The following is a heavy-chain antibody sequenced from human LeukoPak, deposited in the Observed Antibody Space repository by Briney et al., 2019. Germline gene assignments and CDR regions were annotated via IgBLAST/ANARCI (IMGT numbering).Heavy chain of an antibody. CDR3: AREDCTNGVCYGSFDY. CDR1: GYTFTSYA. CDR2: INAGNGNT. V-gene: IGHV1-3*03. J-gene: IGHJ4*02. Sequence: ASVKVSCTASGYTFTSYAMHWVRQAPGQRLEWMGWINAGNGNTKYSQEFQGRVTITRDTSVSTAYMELSSLRSEDMAVYYCAREDCTNGVCYGSFDYWGQGTLVTVSS. D-gene: IGHD2-8*01.